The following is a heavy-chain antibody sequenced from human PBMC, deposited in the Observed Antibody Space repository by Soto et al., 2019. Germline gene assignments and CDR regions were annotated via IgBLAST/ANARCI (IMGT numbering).Heavy chain of an antibody. V-gene: IGHV3-64D*06. CDR3: VRSTGSLDS. J-gene: IGHJ4*02. CDR2: ISSNGDNT. CDR1: GFLLSYYA. D-gene: IGHD1-26*01. Sequence: QPGGSLRLSCSVSGFLLSYYAMHWIRQAPGKGLEYVSAISSNGDNTYYADSVKGRFIISRDISKNTLYLQMSSLRAEDTAVYSCVRSTGSLDSWGQGXLVTVSS.